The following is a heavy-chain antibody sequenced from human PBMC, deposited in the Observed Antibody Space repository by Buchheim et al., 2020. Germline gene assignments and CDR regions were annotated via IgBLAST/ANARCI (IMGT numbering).Heavy chain of an antibody. CDR3: AREHNPRMDYYYYYGMDV. CDR2: IWYDGSNK. Sequence: QVQLVESGGGVVQPGRSLRLSCAASGFTFSSYGMHWVRQAPGKGLEWVAVIWYDGSNKYYADYVKGRFTISRDNSKNTLYLQMNSLRAEDTAVYYCAREHNPRMDYYYYYGMDVWGQGTT. V-gene: IGHV3-33*01. J-gene: IGHJ6*02. CDR1: GFTFSSYG. D-gene: IGHD1-14*01.